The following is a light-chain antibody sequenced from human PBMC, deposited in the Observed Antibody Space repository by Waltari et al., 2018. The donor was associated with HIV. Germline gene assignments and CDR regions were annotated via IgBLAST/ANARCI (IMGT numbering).Light chain of an antibody. Sequence: VFTQSPVTLSLSPGQTATLSCRPRQRVTSFLPWYQQKPGQAPRLLIYDASNRATGIPARFSGSGSGTDFTLTISSLEPEDFAVYFCQQRSNWLWTFGQGTKVEIK. V-gene: IGKV3-11*01. J-gene: IGKJ1*01. CDR2: DAS. CDR1: QRVTSF. CDR3: QQRSNWLWT.